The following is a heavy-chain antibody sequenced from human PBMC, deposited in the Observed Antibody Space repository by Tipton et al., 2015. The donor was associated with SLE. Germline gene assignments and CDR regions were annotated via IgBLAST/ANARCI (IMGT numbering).Heavy chain of an antibody. Sequence: SLRLSCAASGFTFSNYAMNWVRQAPGKRLECVAVTSYDGTNKYYADSVKGRFTVSRDNSKNTLYLQMNSLRAEDTAVYYCARDKSRSGGNSDGYFDYWGQGTLVTVSS. CDR3: ARDKSRSGGNSDGYFDY. D-gene: IGHD4-23*01. CDR2: TSYDGTNK. CDR1: GFTFSNYA. V-gene: IGHV3-30*04. J-gene: IGHJ4*02.